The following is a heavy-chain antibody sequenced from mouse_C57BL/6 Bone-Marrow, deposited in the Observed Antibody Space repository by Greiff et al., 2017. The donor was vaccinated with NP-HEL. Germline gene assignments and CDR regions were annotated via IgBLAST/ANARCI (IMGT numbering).Heavy chain of an antibody. CDR1: GYTFTSYW. Sequence: QVQLQQSGAELVMPGASVKLSCKASGYTFTSYWMHWVKQRPGQGLEWIGEIDPSDSYTNYNQKFKGKSTLTVDKSSSTAYMQLSSLTSEDSAVYYCAREGVLLRGDYWGQGTSVTVSS. J-gene: IGHJ4*01. D-gene: IGHD1-1*01. V-gene: IGHV1-69*01. CDR2: IDPSDSYT. CDR3: AREGVLLRGDY.